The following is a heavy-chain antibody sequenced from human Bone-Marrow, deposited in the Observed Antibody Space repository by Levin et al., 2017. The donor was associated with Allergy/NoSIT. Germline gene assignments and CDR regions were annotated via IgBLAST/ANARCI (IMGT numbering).Heavy chain of an antibody. J-gene: IGHJ4*02. Sequence: SFKTAGYTFTSFDINWVRQATGQFLSFLFCLSPPRAPSGSAQKFQGRVTMTRNTSISTAYMELSSLRSEDTAIYYCARGELGSGYLFDYWGQGTLVTVSS. V-gene: IGHV1-8*01. D-gene: IGHD5-12*01. CDR3: ARGELGSGYLFDY. CDR1: GYTFTSFD. CDR2: LSPPRAPS.